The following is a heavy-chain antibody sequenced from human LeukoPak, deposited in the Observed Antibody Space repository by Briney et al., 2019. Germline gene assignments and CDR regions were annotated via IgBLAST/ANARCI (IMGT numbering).Heavy chain of an antibody. V-gene: IGHV1-18*01. CDR2: ISAYNGNT. Sequence: GASVKVSCKASGYTFTSYGISWVRQAPGQGLEWMGWISAYNGNTKYSQNFQGRITITRDTSASTGYMELSSLTSEDTAVYYCATSYPADWGQGTLVIVSS. CDR1: GYTFTSYG. J-gene: IGHJ4*02. CDR3: ATSYPAD.